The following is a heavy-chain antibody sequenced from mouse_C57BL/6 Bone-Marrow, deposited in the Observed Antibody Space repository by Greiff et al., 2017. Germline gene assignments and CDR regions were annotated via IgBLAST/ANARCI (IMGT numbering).Heavy chain of an antibody. CDR2: INPGSGGT. CDR1: GYAFTNYL. CDR3: ARTYYSNFDY. Sequence: LVESGAELVRPGTSVKVSCKASGYAFTNYLIEWVKQRPGQGLEWIGVINPGSGGTNYNEKFKGNATLTADKSSSTAYMQLSSLTSENSAVYCCARTYYSNFDYWGQGTTLTVSS. V-gene: IGHV1-54*01. D-gene: IGHD2-5*01. J-gene: IGHJ2*01.